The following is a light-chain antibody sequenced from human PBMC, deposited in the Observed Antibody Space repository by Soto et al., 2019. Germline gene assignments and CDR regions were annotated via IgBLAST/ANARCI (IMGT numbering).Light chain of an antibody. CDR2: GAS. J-gene: IGKJ5*01. CDR3: QQYGSSPSIT. V-gene: IGKV3-20*01. CDR1: QSVSSSY. Sequence: EIVLTQSPGTLSLSPGKRATLSCRASQSVSSSYLAWYQQKPGQAPRVLMYGASIRATGIPDRFSGSGSGTDFTLTISRLEPEDFAVYYCQQYGSSPSITFGQGTRLEI.